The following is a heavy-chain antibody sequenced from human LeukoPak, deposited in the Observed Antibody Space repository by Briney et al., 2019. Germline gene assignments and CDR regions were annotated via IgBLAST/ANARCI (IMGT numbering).Heavy chain of an antibody. CDR3: ASPEWLPDSIDI. CDR2: INWNSGTI. J-gene: IGHJ3*02. Sequence: GGSLRLSCSASGFSFDDYGLIWVRQVPGKGLEWVSGINWNSGTIGYADSVKGRFTVSRDNAKNSLYLQMNSLRAEDTAVYYCASPEWLPDSIDIWGQGTMVTVSS. V-gene: IGHV3-20*04. CDR1: GFSFDDYG. D-gene: IGHD3-3*01.